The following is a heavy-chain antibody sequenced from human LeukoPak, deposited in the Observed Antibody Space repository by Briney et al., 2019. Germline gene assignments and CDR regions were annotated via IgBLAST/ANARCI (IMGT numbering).Heavy chain of an antibody. V-gene: IGHV4-39*01. J-gene: IGHJ4*02. D-gene: IGHD5-12*01. CDR1: GGSISSSSYY. Sequence: SETLSLTCTVSGGSISSSSYYWGWIRQPPGKGLDWIGSIYYSGSTYYNPSLKSRVTISVDTSKNQFSLKLSSVTAADTAVYYCARSPKTSNKRGYSGYYFDYWGQGTLVTVSS. CDR3: ARSPKTSNKRGYSGYYFDY. CDR2: IYYSGST.